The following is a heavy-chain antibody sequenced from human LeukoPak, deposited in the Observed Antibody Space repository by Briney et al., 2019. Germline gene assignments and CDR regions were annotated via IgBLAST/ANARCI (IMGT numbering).Heavy chain of an antibody. Sequence: GGSLRLSCAVSGFTVSSNSMSWVRQAPGKGLEWVSILYSGGGTDYADSVKGRFTISRDNAKSSLYLQLNSLTAEDTAVYYCTREDNWYFDLWGRGTLVTVSS. CDR3: TREDNWYFDL. V-gene: IGHV3-53*01. J-gene: IGHJ2*01. CDR2: LYSGGGT. CDR1: GFTVSSNS.